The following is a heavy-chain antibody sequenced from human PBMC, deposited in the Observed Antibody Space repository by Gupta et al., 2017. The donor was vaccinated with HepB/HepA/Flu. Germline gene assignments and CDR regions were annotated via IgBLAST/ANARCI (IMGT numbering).Heavy chain of an antibody. CDR3: ARGGNNWYRVYGMDV. J-gene: IGHJ6*02. D-gene: IGHD4-23*01. V-gene: IGHV4-34*01. CDR1: GGSFSGYY. Sequence: QVQLQQWGAGLLKPSETLSLTCAVSGGSFSGYYWSWIRQPQGKGLEWIGEIYDSGSTNYNPSLKSRVTISVDTSKNQFSLKLSSVTAADTAVYYCARGGNNWYRVYGMDVWGQGTTVTVSS. CDR2: IYDSGST.